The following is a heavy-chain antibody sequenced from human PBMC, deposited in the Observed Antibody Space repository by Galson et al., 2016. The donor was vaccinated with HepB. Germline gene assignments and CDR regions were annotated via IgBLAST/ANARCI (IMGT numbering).Heavy chain of an antibody. CDR3: ARAKRPPRISSFGYCWFAP. Sequence: SETLSLTCAVYGGSFRNYYWTWIRQSPEKGLEWIGDINESGGSNYNPSFDSPVTISLDTAKNQFPLNMYSVTAADTGVYYFARAKRPPRISSFGYCWFAPWGQGTPVIVSS. V-gene: IGHV4-34*01. CDR2: INESGGS. J-gene: IGHJ5*02. CDR1: GGSFRNYY. D-gene: IGHD3-3*01.